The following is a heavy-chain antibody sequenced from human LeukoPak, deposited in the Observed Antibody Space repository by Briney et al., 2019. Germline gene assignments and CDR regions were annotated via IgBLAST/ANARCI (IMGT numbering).Heavy chain of an antibody. CDR3: ARVRATYYFDSGRFDP. CDR1: GGSFSGYY. V-gene: IGHV4-34*01. J-gene: IGHJ5*02. CDR2: INHSGST. Sequence: PSETLSLTCAVYGGSFSGYYWSWLRQPPGKGLEWIGEINHSGSTNYNPSLKSRVTISVDTSKNQFSLKLSSVTAADTAVYYCARVRATYYFDSGRFDPWGQGTLVTVSS. D-gene: IGHD3-22*01.